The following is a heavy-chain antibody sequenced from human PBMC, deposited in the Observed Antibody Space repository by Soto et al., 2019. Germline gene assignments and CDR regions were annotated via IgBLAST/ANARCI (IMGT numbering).Heavy chain of an antibody. CDR1: GGSISSYY. V-gene: IGHV4-59*01. J-gene: IGHJ4*02. CDR3: ARVSDMVRGVIIGD. D-gene: IGHD3-10*01. Sequence: QVQLQESGPGLVKPSETLSLTYTVSGGSISSYYWSWIRQPPGKGLEWIGYIYYSGSTNYNPSLKSRVTISVDTSKNQFSLKLSSVTAADTAVYYCARVSDMVRGVIIGDWGQGTLVTVSS. CDR2: IYYSGST.